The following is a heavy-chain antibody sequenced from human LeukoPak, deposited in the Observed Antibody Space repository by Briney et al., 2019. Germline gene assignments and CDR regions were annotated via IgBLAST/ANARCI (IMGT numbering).Heavy chain of an antibody. Sequence: GGSLRLSCAASGFTFSSYGMSWVRQAPGKRLEWDSGISGSGGRTYYADSVKGRFTISRDNSKNTLYLQMNSLRAEDTAVYYCARGSGSYDGWFDPWGQGTLVTVSS. CDR3: ARGSGSYDGWFDP. V-gene: IGHV3-23*01. J-gene: IGHJ5*02. D-gene: IGHD1-26*01. CDR1: GFTFSSYG. CDR2: ISGSGGRT.